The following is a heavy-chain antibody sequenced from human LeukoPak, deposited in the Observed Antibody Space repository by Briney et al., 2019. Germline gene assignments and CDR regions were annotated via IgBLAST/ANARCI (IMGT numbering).Heavy chain of an antibody. CDR1: GYSFTTEW. CDR2: ITTSNSGT. CDR3: ATRVDGAFY. V-gene: IGHV5-51*01. Sequence: GESLKISCKGSGYSFTTEWIGWMRQMPGKGLEWMAIITTSNSGTQYSASLQGQVTISADTSINTAYMQWSSLKASDSAMYYCATRVDGAFYWGQGTLVTVSS. J-gene: IGHJ4*02. D-gene: IGHD3-16*01.